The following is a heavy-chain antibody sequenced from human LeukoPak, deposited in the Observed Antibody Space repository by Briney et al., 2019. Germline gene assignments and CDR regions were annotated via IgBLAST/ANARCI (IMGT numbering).Heavy chain of an antibody. J-gene: IGHJ4*02. CDR3: ARAPNYDILTGYYGDYYFDY. D-gene: IGHD3-9*01. V-gene: IGHV3-33*01. Sequence: GGPLRLSCAASGFTFSSYGMHWVRQAPGKGLEWVAVRWYDGSNKYYADSVKGRFTISRDNSKNTLYLQMNSLRAEDTAVYYCARAPNYDILTGYYGDYYFDYWGQGTLVTVSS. CDR1: GFTFSSYG. CDR2: RWYDGSNK.